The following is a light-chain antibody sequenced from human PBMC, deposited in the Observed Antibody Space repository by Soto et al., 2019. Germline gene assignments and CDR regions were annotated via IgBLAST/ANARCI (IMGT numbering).Light chain of an antibody. CDR2: DVN. V-gene: IGLV2-14*03. J-gene: IGLJ1*01. CDR3: TSYRRGPLYV. CDR1: SGDVDAFDY. Sequence: QSVLTQPASVSGSPGQSITISCIGTSGDVDAFDYVSWYQQHPGKAPRIIIFDVNNRPSGVSPRFSGSKSGNTASLTISGLQAEDEAHYFCTSYRRGPLYVFGNGTKVTVL.